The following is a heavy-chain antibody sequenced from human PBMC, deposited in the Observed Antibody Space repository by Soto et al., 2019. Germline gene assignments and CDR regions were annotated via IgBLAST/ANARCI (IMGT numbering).Heavy chain of an antibody. CDR2: IYYSGST. J-gene: IGHJ6*02. D-gene: IGHD3-10*01. Sequence: PSETLSLTCTVSGGSISSYYWSWIRQPPGKGLEWIGYIYYSGSTNYNPSLKSRVTIPVDTSKNQFSLKLSSVTAADTAVYYCARGYYYGSGSWVPISPSAYYYYYCGMDVWGQGTTVTVSS. CDR1: GGSISSYY. CDR3: ARGYYYGSGSWVPISPSAYYYYYCGMDV. V-gene: IGHV4-59*01.